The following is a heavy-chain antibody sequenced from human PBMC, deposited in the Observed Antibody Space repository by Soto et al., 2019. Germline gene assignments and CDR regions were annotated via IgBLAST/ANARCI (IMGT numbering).Heavy chain of an antibody. D-gene: IGHD3-3*01. V-gene: IGHV3-7*01. CDR1: GFTSRGFW. Sequence: GGSLRLSCVGSGFTSRGFWMGWVRQAPGKGLEWVANIKRSTTPKNYVDSVKGRFTISKDNAKNSLYLQMNSLRAEDTAVYYCARSYDFWSFDYWGQGTLVTVSS. J-gene: IGHJ4*02. CDR2: IKRSTTPK. CDR3: ARSYDFWSFDY.